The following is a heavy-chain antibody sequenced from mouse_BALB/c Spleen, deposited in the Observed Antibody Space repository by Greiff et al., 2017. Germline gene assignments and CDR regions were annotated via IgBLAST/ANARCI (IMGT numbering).Heavy chain of an antibody. CDR2: IDPANGNT. CDR1: GFNIKDTY. D-gene: IGHD2-2*01. V-gene: IGHV14-3*02. Sequence: EVQLQQSGAELVKPGASVKLSCTASGFNIKDTYMHWVKQRPEQGLEWIGRIDPANGNTKYDPKFQGKATITADTSSNTAYLQLSSLTSEDTAVYYCASDGYDGRAMDYWGQGTSVTVSS. J-gene: IGHJ4*01. CDR3: ASDGYDGRAMDY.